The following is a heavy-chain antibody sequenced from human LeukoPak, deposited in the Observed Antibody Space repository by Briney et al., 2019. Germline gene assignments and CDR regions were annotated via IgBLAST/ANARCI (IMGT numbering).Heavy chain of an antibody. CDR3: ASLSYRDAFDI. Sequence: PGGSLRLSCAASGFTVSSNYMSWVRQAPGKGLEWVAVIWYDGSNKYYADSVKGRFTISRDNSKNTLYLQMNSLRAEDTAVYYCASLSYRDAFDIWGQGTMVTVSS. J-gene: IGHJ3*02. D-gene: IGHD3-16*02. CDR1: GFTVSSNY. V-gene: IGHV3-33*08. CDR2: IWYDGSNK.